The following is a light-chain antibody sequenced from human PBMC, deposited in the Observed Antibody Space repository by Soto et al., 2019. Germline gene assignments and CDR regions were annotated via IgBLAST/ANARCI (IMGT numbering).Light chain of an antibody. V-gene: IGKV3D-20*02. CDR2: GAS. Sequence: EIVLTQSPGTLSLSPGERATLSCRASQSVSSNYLAWYQKKPGQAPRLLIYGASNRATGIPDRFSGSGSGTDFTLTISSLEPEDFAVYYCQQRSNWPLTFGGGTKVEIK. J-gene: IGKJ4*01. CDR3: QQRSNWPLT. CDR1: QSVSSNY.